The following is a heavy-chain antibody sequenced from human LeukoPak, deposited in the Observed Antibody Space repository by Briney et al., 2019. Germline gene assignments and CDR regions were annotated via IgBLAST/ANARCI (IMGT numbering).Heavy chain of an antibody. CDR2: ISAYNGNT. J-gene: IGHJ4*02. CDR3: ARVPSRTGNYGGLDY. CDR1: GYTFTSNG. Sequence: RASVKVSCKASGYTFTSNGISWVRQAPGQGLEWMGWISAYNGNTNFGQKFQGRVTMTTDTSTSTAYMELRSLRSDDTAVYYCARVPSRTGNYGGLDYWGQGTLVTVSS. D-gene: IGHD4-23*01. V-gene: IGHV1-18*01.